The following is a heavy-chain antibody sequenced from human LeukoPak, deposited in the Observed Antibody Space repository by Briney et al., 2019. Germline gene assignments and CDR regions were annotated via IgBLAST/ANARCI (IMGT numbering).Heavy chain of an antibody. CDR1: GFTFDDYA. CDR3: ARDFSDYDILTGYTFWFDP. CDR2: IRGDGGST. J-gene: IGHJ5*02. V-gene: IGHV3-43*02. Sequence: GGSLRLSCAASGFTFDDYAMHWVRQAPGKGLEWVSLIRGDGGSTNYADSVKGRFTISRDNAKNSLYLQMNSLRAEDTAVYYCARDFSDYDILTGYTFWFDPWGQGTLVTVSS. D-gene: IGHD3-9*01.